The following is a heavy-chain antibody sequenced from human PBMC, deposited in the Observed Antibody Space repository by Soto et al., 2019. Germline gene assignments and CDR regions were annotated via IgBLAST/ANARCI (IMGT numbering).Heavy chain of an antibody. CDR2: ISSSSSTI. J-gene: IGHJ3*02. CDR3: ARVKGSGWSRAFDI. CDR1: GFTFSSYS. Sequence: EVQLVESGGGLVQPGGSLRLSCAASGFTFSSYSMNWVRQAPGKGLEWVSYISSSSSTIYYADSVKGRFTISRDNAKNSLYLQMNSLRAEDTAVYYCARVKGSGWSRAFDIWGQGTMVTVSS. D-gene: IGHD6-19*01. V-gene: IGHV3-48*01.